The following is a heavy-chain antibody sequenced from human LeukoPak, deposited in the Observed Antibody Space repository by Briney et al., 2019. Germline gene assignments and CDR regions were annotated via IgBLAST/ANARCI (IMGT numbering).Heavy chain of an antibody. CDR2: TSSYSNYV. J-gene: IGHJ4*02. CDR3: ARLQERDSRDY. Sequence: NPGGSPRLSCSASGFIFSSYSMNWVRQAPGKGLEWVSSTSSYSNYVYYADSLKGRFTISRDNAKNSLYLQMDSLRAEDTAVYYCARLQERDSRDYWGQGTLVIVSS. D-gene: IGHD3-22*01. CDR1: GFIFSSYS. V-gene: IGHV3-21*06.